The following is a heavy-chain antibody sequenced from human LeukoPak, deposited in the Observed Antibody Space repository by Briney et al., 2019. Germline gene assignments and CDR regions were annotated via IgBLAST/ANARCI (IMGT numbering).Heavy chain of an antibody. J-gene: IGHJ4*02. CDR1: GYTFTGYY. CDR2: INPNSGGT. Sequence: AASVKVSCKASGYTFTGYYMHWVRQAPGQGLEWMGWINPNSGGTNYAQKFQGRVTMTRDTSISTAYMELSRLRSDDTAVYYCARERRPHYYDSSGYYFDYWGQGTLVTVSS. CDR3: ARERRPHYYDSSGYYFDY. D-gene: IGHD3-22*01. V-gene: IGHV1-2*02.